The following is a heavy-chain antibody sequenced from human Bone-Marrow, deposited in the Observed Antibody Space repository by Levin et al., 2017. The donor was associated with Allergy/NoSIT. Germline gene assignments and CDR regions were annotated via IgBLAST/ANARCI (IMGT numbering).Heavy chain of an antibody. J-gene: IGHJ6*02. D-gene: IGHD2/OR15-2a*01. CDR1: GDTFSSYD. V-gene: IGHV1-8*01. CDR2: MNPNTGLT. CDR3: VTGWAGILSPYDYGMDV. Sequence: ASVKVSCKASGDTFSSYDFIWVRQATGHGLEWVGRMNPNTGLTGYAQRFQGRVTMTWNTSIKTAFMEPSSLTSEDQAVFYYVTGWAGILSPYDYGMDVWGQGTTVIVSS.